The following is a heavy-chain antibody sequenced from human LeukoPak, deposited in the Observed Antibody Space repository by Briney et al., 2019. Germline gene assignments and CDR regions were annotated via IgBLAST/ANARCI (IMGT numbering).Heavy chain of an antibody. CDR1: GFTFSSYG. J-gene: IGHJ6*03. D-gene: IGHD6-13*01. CDR2: ISYDGSNK. CDR3: VKGGGSSSWSLKFYYYYYMDV. Sequence: GRSLRLSCAASGFTFSSYGMHWVRQAPGKGLEWVAVISYDGSNKYYADSVKGRFTISRDNSKNTLYLQMNSLRAEDTAVYYCVKGGGSSSWSLKFYYYYYMDVWGKGTTVTVSS. V-gene: IGHV3-30*18.